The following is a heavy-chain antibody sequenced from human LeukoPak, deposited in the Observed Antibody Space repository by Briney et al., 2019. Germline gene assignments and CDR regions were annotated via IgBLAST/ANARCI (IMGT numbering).Heavy chain of an antibody. D-gene: IGHD3-10*01. CDR2: ISYDGSTK. CDR3: AKDGLTGSLYYYYGMDV. Sequence: GGTLRLSCAASGFTFSSYGMHWVRQAPGKGLEWVANISYDGSTKYYADSLKGRFTISRDNSKNTLYLQMNSLRAEDTAVYYCAKDGLTGSLYYYYGMDVWGQGTTVTVSS. V-gene: IGHV3-30*18. CDR1: GFTFSSYG. J-gene: IGHJ6*02.